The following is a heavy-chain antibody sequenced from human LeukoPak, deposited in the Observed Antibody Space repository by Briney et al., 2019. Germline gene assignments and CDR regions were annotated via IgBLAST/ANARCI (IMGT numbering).Heavy chain of an antibody. CDR1: GGSCDDYY. CDR3: ARGRDRSKSGDL. J-gene: IGHJ5*02. CDR2: IHPHGIF. D-gene: IGHD5-24*01. V-gene: IGHV4-34*01. Sequence: SETLSLTCAVHGGSCDDYYCSWIRQPPGKGLEWIGEIHPHGIFYYNSSLTSRVTISIDTSKSQFSLRLTSVTAADTALYYCARGRDRSKSGDLWGQGSLVIVSS.